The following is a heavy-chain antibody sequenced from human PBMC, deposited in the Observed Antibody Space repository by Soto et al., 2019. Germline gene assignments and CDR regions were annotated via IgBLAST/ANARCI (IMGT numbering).Heavy chain of an antibody. V-gene: IGHV3-9*01. Sequence: EVQLVESGGGLVQPGRSLRLSCAASGFTFDDYAMHWVRQAPGKGLEWVSGISWNSGSIGYADSVKGRFTISRDNAKNSLYLQMNSLRAEDTALYYCAKDSLSITMVRGVIITPVGGFDYWGQGTLVTVSS. J-gene: IGHJ4*02. CDR1: GFTFDDYA. D-gene: IGHD3-10*01. CDR3: AKDSLSITMVRGVIITPVGGFDY. CDR2: ISWNSGSI.